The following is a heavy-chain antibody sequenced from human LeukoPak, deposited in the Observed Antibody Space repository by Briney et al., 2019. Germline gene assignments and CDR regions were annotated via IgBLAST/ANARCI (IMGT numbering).Heavy chain of an antibody. D-gene: IGHD6-13*01. V-gene: IGHV1-2*02. CDR2: INPNSGGT. J-gene: IGHJ4*02. CDR3: ASTAAGTGY. Sequence: EASVKVSCKASGGTFSSYAISWVRQAPGQGLEWMGWINPNSGGTNYAQKFQGRVTMTRDTSISTAYMELSRLRSDDTAVYYCASTAAGTGYWGQGTLVTVSS. CDR1: GGTFSSYA.